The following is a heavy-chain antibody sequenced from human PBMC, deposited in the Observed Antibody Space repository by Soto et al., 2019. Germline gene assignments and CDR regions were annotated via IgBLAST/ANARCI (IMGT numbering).Heavy chain of an antibody. D-gene: IGHD3-22*01. Sequence: SETLSLTCAVYGGSFSAYSWSWIRQPPGKGLEWIGEITHSGSTYYNPSLKSRVTISVDTSKNQFSLKLSSVTAADTAVYYCASALYDSSGYYFDYWGQGTLVTVSS. CDR3: ASALYDSSGYYFDY. V-gene: IGHV4-34*01. CDR2: ITHSGST. J-gene: IGHJ4*02. CDR1: GGSFSAYS.